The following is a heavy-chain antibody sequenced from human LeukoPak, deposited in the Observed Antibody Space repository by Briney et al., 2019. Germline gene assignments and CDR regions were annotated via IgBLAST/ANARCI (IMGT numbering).Heavy chain of an antibody. V-gene: IGHV4-59*06. CDR2: IYYSGST. CDR3: ATESGYYDYVWGSYRYYFDY. J-gene: IGHJ4*02. CDR1: GGSISSYY. D-gene: IGHD3-16*02. Sequence: SETLSLTCTVSGGSISSYYWSWIRRPPGKGLEWIGYIYYSGSTYYNPSLKSRVTISVDTSKNQFSLKLSSVTAADTAVYYCATESGYYDYVWGSYRYYFDYWGQGTLVTVSS.